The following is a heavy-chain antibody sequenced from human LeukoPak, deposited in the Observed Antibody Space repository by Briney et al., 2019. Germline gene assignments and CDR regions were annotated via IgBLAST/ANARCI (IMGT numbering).Heavy chain of an antibody. CDR1: GYTFTGYY. CDR2: MNPNSGGT. V-gene: IGHV1-2*04. CDR3: ARDITGTTGLGVDAFDI. J-gene: IGHJ3*02. D-gene: IGHD1-20*01. Sequence: ASVKVSCKASGYTFTGYYMHWVRQAPGQGLEWMGWMNPNSGGTNYAQKFQGWVTMTRDTSISTAYMELSRLRSDDTAVYYCARDITGTTGLGVDAFDIWGQGTMVTVSS.